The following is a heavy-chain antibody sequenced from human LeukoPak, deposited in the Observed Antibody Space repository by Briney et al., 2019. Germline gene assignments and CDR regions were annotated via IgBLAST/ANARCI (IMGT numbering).Heavy chain of an antibody. Sequence: GGSQRLSCAASGFRFNNSWMDWVRQAPGKGLEWVAYIKPDGSQKEYVGSVKGRFTISRDNAKNSLYLQMSNLRAEDTAVYYCARDRFYNAFNFWGQGALVTVSS. CDR1: GFRFNNSW. V-gene: IGHV3-7*01. CDR2: IKPDGSQK. D-gene: IGHD5-24*01. J-gene: IGHJ4*02. CDR3: ARDRFYNAFNF.